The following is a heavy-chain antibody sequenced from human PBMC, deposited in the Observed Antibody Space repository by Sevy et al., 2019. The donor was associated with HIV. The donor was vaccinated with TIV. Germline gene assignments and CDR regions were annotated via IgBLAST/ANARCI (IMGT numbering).Heavy chain of an antibody. CDR1: GYTFTGYY. CDR2: INPNSGGT. D-gene: IGHD2-15*01. V-gene: IGHV1-2*02. CDR3: AKERVYCSGGTCKPGGWFDP. Sequence: ASVKVSCKASGYTFTGYYMHWVRPAPGQGLEWMGWINPNSGGTKYAQTFQGRVTMTRDTSISTAYMELSRLRSDDTAEYYCAKERVYCSGGTCKPGGWFDPWGQGTLVTVSS. J-gene: IGHJ5*02.